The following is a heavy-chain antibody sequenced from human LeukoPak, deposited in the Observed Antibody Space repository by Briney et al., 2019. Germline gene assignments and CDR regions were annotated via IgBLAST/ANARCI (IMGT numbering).Heavy chain of an antibody. Sequence: SETLSLTCTVSGASISGHYWIWIRQPPGRGLEWIGYVYSSGSTNYNPSLKSRVTMSVDTSKHQFSLKLSSVPAADTAVYYCARDSSGYNWFDPWGQGTLVTVSS. D-gene: IGHD3-22*01. CDR3: ARDSSGYNWFDP. CDR1: GASISGHY. V-gene: IGHV4-59*11. CDR2: VYSSGST. J-gene: IGHJ5*02.